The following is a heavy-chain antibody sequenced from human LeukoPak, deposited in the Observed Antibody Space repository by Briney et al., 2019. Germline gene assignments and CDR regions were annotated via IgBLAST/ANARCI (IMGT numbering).Heavy chain of an antibody. V-gene: IGHV4-34*01. CDR1: GGSISSYY. CDR3: ATEFIAVAGSY. CDR2: INHSGST. J-gene: IGHJ4*02. D-gene: IGHD6-19*01. Sequence: KASETLSLTCTVSGGSISSYYWSWIRQPPGKGLEWIGEINHSGSTNYNPSLKSRVTISVDTSKNQFSLKLSSVTAADTAVYYCATEFIAVAGSYWGQGTLVTVSS.